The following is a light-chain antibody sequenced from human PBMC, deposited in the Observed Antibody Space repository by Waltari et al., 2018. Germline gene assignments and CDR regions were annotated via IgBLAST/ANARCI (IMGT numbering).Light chain of an antibody. J-gene: IGKJ2*01. V-gene: IGKV1-39*01. CDR3: QQSYSTPKT. CDR2: AAS. CDR1: QSISSY. Sequence: DIQMTQSPSSLSASVVYRVTITCRASQSISSYLNWYQQKPGKAPKLLIYAASSLQSGVPSRFSGSGSGTGFTLTISSLQPEDFVTYYCQQSYSTPKTFGQGTKLEIK.